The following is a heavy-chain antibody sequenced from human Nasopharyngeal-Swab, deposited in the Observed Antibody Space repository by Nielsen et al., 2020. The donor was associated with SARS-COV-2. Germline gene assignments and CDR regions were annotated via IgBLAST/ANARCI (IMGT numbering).Heavy chain of an antibody. CDR1: GFTFSSYD. CDR2: ISHDGSNR. D-gene: IGHD1-26*01. CDR3: AKVKWDRQAPVDY. Sequence: GESLKISCVASGFTFSSYDMHWVRQAPGKGLEWVAVISHDGSNRYYADSVKGRFTISRDNSKNTLYLQMNSLRDEDSAVYYCAKVKWDRQAPVDYWGQGTLVTVSS. V-gene: IGHV3-30*18. J-gene: IGHJ4*02.